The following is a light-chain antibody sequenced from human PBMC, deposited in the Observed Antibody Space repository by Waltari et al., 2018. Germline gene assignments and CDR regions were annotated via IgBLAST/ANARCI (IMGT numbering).Light chain of an antibody. CDR1: QGIRSY. V-gene: IGKV1-8*01. Sequence: AIRMTQSPSSLSASTLDRVTITCRASQGIRSYLCWYQQKPGKAPKLLIYAGSTLQSGVPSRFSGSGFGTDFTLTITCLQSEDFATYYCQQYYAYPGTFGQGTKVEI. CDR2: AGS. J-gene: IGKJ1*01. CDR3: QQYYAYPGT.